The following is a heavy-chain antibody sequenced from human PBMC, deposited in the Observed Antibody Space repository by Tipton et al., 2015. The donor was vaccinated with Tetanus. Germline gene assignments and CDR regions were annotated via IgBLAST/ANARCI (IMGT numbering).Heavy chain of an antibody. D-gene: IGHD5-18*01. CDR1: GGSFSAYY. Sequence: LSLTCAVYGGSFSAYYWSWIRQSPGKGLEWIGEINHSGSTTYSPSFKSRVTISVDTPKNQFSLKLTSLIVADTAVYYCARGGSYSYGPRGFDLWGRGTLVTVSS. J-gene: IGHJ2*01. V-gene: IGHV4-34*01. CDR3: ARGGSYSYGPRGFDL. CDR2: INHSGST.